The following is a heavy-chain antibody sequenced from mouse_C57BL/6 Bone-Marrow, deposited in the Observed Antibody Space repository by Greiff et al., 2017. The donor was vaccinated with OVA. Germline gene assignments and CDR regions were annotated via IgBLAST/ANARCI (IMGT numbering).Heavy chain of an antibody. CDR1: GFNIKDYY. CDR2: IDPEDGDT. Sequence: DVQLQESGAELVRPGASVKLSCTASGFNIKDYYMHWVKQRPEQGLEWIGRIDPEDGDTEYAPKFQGKATMTADTSSNTAYLQLSSLTSEDTAVYYCTTYGSSYDYAMDDWGQGTSVTVSS. D-gene: IGHD1-1*01. J-gene: IGHJ4*01. V-gene: IGHV14-1*01. CDR3: TTYGSSYDYAMDD.